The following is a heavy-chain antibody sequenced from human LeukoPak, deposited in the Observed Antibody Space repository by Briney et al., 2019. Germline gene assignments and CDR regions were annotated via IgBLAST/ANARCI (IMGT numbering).Heavy chain of an antibody. D-gene: IGHD3-16*02. CDR2: INPSGGST. J-gene: IGHJ4*02. CDR3: ARSVWGSYRYSRYFDY. V-gene: IGHV1-46*01. CDR1: GYTFTSYY. Sequence: ASVKVSCKASGYTFTSYYMHWVRQAPGQGLEWMGIINPSGGSTSYAQKLQGRVTMTTDTSTSTAYMELRSLRSDDTAVYYCARSVWGSYRYSRYFDYWGQGTLVTVSS.